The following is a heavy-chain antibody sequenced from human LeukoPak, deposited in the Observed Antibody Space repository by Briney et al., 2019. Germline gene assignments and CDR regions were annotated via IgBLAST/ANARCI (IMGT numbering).Heavy chain of an antibody. CDR1: GFTFSSYG. V-gene: IGHV3-33*01. CDR3: ARGPGNYYYGMDV. J-gene: IGHJ6*02. CDR2: IWYDGSNK. Sequence: GWSLRLSCAASGFTFSSYGMHWARQAPGKGLEWVAVIWYDGSNKYYADSVKGRFTISRDNSKNTLYLQMNSLRAEDTAVYYCARGPGNYYYGMDVWGQGTTVTVSS.